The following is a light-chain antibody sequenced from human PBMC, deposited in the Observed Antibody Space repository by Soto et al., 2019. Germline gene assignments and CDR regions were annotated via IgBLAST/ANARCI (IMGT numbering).Light chain of an antibody. V-gene: IGLV2-23*02. CDR1: SSDVGSHNL. Sequence: QSVLTQPASVSGSPGQSITISCTGTSSDVGSHNLVSWYQQHPVQAPKLMIYEVSKRPSGVSARFSASKCGNTASLRISGLQAEDEADYYCCSYGGSRAVFGGGTQLTVL. CDR3: CSYGGSRAV. CDR2: EVS. J-gene: IGLJ7*01.